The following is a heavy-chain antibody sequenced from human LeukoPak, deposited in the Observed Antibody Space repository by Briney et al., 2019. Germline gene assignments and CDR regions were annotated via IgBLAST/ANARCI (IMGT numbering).Heavy chain of an antibody. D-gene: IGHD5-24*01. J-gene: IGHJ3*02. CDR2: ISAYNGNT. CDR1: GYTFTSYG. CDR3: ARGGLEDGYETGPGADAFDI. V-gene: IGHV1-18*01. Sequence: ASVKVSCKASGYTFTSYGISWVRQAPGQGLEWMGWISAYNGNTNYAQKLQGRVTMTTDTSTSTAYMELRSLRSDDTAVYYCARGGLEDGYETGPGADAFDIWGQGTMVTVSS.